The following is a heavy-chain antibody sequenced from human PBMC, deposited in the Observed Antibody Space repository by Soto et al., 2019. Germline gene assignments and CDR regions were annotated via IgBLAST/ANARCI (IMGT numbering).Heavy chain of an antibody. Sequence: PVVALRLSCAASGFTFSSYSMNWVRQAPGKGLEWVSSISSSSSYIYYADSVKGRFTISRDNAKNSLYLQMNSLRAEDTAVYYCGRGPIVGVVPVPVGGMDVWGQGTTVTVSS. CDR1: GFTFSSYS. D-gene: IGHD2-15*01. V-gene: IGHV3-21*01. CDR2: ISSSSSYI. CDR3: GRGPIVGVVPVPVGGMDV. J-gene: IGHJ6*02.